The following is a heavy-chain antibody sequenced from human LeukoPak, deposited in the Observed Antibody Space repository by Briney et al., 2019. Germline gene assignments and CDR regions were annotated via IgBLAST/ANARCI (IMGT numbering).Heavy chain of an antibody. Sequence: GGSLRLSCTASGFTFTSYAMAWVRQAPGKGLEWVAVAYGDGSDKYYADSVKGRFTISKDLSQNTLYMQMNSLRAEDTAMYYCATGSGHYYDHWGQGTLVTVSS. CDR1: GFTFTSYA. J-gene: IGHJ4*02. CDR3: ATGSGHYYDH. V-gene: IGHV3-33*08. CDR2: AYGDGSDK. D-gene: IGHD3-22*01.